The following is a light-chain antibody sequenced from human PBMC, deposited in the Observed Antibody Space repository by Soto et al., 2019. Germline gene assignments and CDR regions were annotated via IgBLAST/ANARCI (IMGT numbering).Light chain of an antibody. J-gene: IGLJ3*02. Sequence: NFMLTQPHSVSESPGKTVTISCTRGSGTISTNYVQWYQQRPGRAPTTVIFEDNQRPSGVPDRFSGAIDSYSNSASLTISGLKTEDEADYYCQSYSGGNWVFGGGTKLTVL. CDR2: EDN. CDR1: SGTISTNY. V-gene: IGLV6-57*03. CDR3: QSYSGGNWV.